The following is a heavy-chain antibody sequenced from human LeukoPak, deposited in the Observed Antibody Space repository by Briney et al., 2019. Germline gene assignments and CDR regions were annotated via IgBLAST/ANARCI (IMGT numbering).Heavy chain of an antibody. V-gene: IGHV3-48*01. CDR3: ARKGYYPKYYFDY. CDR2: ISSSSSTI. J-gene: IGHJ4*02. CDR1: GFTFSSYS. D-gene: IGHD3-10*01. Sequence: PGGSLRLSCAASGFTFSSYSMNWVRQAPGKGLEWVSYISSSSSTIYYADSVKGRFTISRDNAKNSLYLQMNSLRAEDTAVYYCARKGYYPKYYFDYWGQGTLVTVSS.